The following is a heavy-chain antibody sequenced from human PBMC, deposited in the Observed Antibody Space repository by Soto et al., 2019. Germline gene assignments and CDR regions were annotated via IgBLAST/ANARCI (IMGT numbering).Heavy chain of an antibody. CDR1: GYTFTSYG. J-gene: IGHJ5*02. D-gene: IGHD1-7*01. CDR3: AILLGLTGTKVRWFDP. Sequence: ASVKVSCKASGYTFTSYGISWVRQAPGQGLEWMGWISAYNGNTNYAQKLQGRVTMTTDTSTSTAYMELRSLRSDDTAVYYCAILLGLTGTKVRWFDPWGQGTLVTVSS. V-gene: IGHV1-18*01. CDR2: ISAYNGNT.